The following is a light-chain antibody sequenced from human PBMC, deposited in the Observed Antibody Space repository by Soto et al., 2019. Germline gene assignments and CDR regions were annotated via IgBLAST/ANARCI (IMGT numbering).Light chain of an antibody. V-gene: IGKV1-39*01. J-gene: IGKJ5*01. Sequence: IQLTQSPSSLSASVGDRVTITCQASRGISSYLAWYQQKPGKAPKLLVYSASTLQSGVPSRFSGSGSGTDFTLTVSNLQPEDFATYYCQQTYTSRITFGLGTRLEIK. CDR1: RGISSY. CDR3: QQTYTSRIT. CDR2: SAS.